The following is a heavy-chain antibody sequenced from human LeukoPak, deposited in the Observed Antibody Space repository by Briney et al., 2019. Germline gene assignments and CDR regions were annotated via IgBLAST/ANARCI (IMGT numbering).Heavy chain of an antibody. CDR2: IYYSGST. V-gene: IGHV4-59*01. J-gene: IGHJ4*02. Sequence: SETLSLTCTVSGGSISSYYWSWIRQPPGKGLEWIGYIYYSGSTNYNPSLKSRVTISVDTSKNQFSLKLSSVTAADTAVYYCARVYRGHDYKSRSGWYYFDYWGQGTLVTVSS. CDR3: ARVYRGHDYKSRSGWYYFDY. D-gene: IGHD6-19*01. CDR1: GGSISSYY.